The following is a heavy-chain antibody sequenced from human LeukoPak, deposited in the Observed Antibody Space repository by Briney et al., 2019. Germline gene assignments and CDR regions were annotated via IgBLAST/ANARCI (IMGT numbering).Heavy chain of an antibody. D-gene: IGHD3-22*01. CDR3: ARDLPPIYYYDSSGYKNAFDI. CDR1: GYTFTGYY. J-gene: IGHJ3*02. CDR2: ISAYNGNT. V-gene: IGHV1-18*04. Sequence: ASVKVSCKASGYTFTGYYIHWVRQAPGQGLEWMGWISAYNGNTNYAQKLQGRVTMTTDTSTSTASIYLRSLRSDDTAVYYCARDLPPIYYYDSSGYKNAFDIWGQGTMVTVSS.